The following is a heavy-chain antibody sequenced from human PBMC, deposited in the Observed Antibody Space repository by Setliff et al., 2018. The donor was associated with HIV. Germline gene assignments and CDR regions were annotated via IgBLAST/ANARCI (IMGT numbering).Heavy chain of an antibody. CDR3: AGSWSGYPLSFGY. CDR2: IYTSGST. D-gene: IGHD3-3*01. J-gene: IGHJ4*02. V-gene: IGHV4-61*02. CDR1: GGSISSGSYY. Sequence: SETLSLTCTVSGGSISSGSYYWSWIRQPAGKGLEWIGRIYTSGSTNYNPSLKSRVTISVDTSKNQFSLKLSSVTAADTAVYYCAGSWSGYPLSFGYWGQGTLVTVSS.